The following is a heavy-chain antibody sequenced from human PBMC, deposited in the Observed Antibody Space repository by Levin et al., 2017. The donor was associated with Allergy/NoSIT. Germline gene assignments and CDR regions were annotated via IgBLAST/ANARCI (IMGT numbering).Heavy chain of an antibody. J-gene: IGHJ3*02. V-gene: IGHV3-23*01. Sequence: GGSLRLSCAASGFTFSIYAMGWVRQAPGKGLEWVSAIIGSGGSTYYADSVKGRFTISRDNSKNTLYLQMNSLRAEDTALYYCAKREGSAAFDIWGQGTMVTVSS. CDR1: GFTFSIYA. CDR3: AKREGSAAFDI. D-gene: IGHD3-10*01. CDR2: IIGSGGST.